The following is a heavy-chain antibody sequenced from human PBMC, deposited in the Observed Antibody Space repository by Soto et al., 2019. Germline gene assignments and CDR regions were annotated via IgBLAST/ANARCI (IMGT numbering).Heavy chain of an antibody. V-gene: IGHV1-69*01. CDR2: IIPIFGTA. CDR3: GRGGFRGGWGEGGY. Sequence: QVQLVQSGAEVKKPGSSVKVSCKASGGTFSSYAISWVRQAPGQGLEWMGGIIPIFGTANYAQKFQGRVTITADEPRSTAYGERRSLRSEDTAVYYWGRGGFRGGWGEGGYWGQGTLVTVSS. D-gene: IGHD3-16*01. CDR1: GGTFSSYA. J-gene: IGHJ4*02.